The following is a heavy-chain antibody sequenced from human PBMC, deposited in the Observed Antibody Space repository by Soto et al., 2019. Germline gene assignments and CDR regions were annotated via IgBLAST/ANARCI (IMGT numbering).Heavy chain of an antibody. V-gene: IGHV4-59*01. CDR3: AGGGYSYGSQYYYGMDV. CDR1: GGSISSYY. D-gene: IGHD5-18*01. Sequence: SETLSLTCTVSGGSISSYYWSWIRQPPGKGLEWIGYIYYSGSTNYNPSLKSRVTISVDTSKNQFSLKLSSVTAADTAVYYCAGGGYSYGSQYYYGMDVWGQGTTVTVSS. J-gene: IGHJ6*02. CDR2: IYYSGST.